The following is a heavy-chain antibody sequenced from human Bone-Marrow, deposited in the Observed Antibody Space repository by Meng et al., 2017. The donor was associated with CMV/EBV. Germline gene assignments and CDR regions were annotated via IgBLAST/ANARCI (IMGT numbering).Heavy chain of an antibody. CDR2: KNPNSGNT. CDR1: GYTFTSYD. CDR3: ARFGVVVPAAPGGNYYYGMDV. V-gene: IGHV1-8*01. J-gene: IGHJ6*02. D-gene: IGHD2-2*01. Sequence: APVKVSCKASGYTFTSYDINWVRQATGQGLEWMGWKNPNSGNTGYAQKFQGRVTMTRNTSISTAYMELSSLRSEDTAVYYCARFGVVVPAAPGGNYYYGMDVWGQGTTVTVSS.